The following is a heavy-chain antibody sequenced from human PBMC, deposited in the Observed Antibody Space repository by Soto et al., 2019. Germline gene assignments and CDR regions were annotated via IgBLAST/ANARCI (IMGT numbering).Heavy chain of an antibody. V-gene: IGHV4-4*02. Sequence: PSDTLSLTCSVPGGSMTSSHFFTWVCHPPGQALEWIGEVSHTGAANYRSSLKRRVTVSVDTSKNQFSLNLTSVIVADTAIYYCAGAVDFWSGYFHYWGQGTLVTVS. CDR3: AGAVDFWSGYFHY. D-gene: IGHD3-3*01. CDR2: VSHTGAA. J-gene: IGHJ4*02. CDR1: GGSMTSSHF.